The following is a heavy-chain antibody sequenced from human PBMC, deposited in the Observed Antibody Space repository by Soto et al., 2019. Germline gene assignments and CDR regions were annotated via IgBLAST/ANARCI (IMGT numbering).Heavy chain of an antibody. D-gene: IGHD6-13*01. J-gene: IGHJ2*01. Sequence: SLPQCDRWTVAEVSRVDSGCRWIRPPPGNGLEWIGYIYYSGSTNYNPSLKSRVTISVDTSKNQFSLKLSSVTAADKAVYYCARFSRAENGIRECSTGSAFRLKRSSDL. V-gene: IGHV4-59*01. CDR1: EVSRVDSG. CDR2: IYYSGST. CDR3: ARFSRAENGIRECSTGSAFRLKRSSDL.